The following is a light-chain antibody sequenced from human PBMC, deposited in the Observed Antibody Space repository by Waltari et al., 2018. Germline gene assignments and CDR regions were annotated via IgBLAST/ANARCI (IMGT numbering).Light chain of an antibody. J-gene: IGKJ1*01. CDR3: QHYRSLPVT. Sequence: EIVLTQSPGTLSLSPGERVTLSCRASQSVSRTLAWYQQKPGQAPRLLIYGASIRATCIPDRFSCSGSGTDVSLTISRLEPEDCAVYYCQHYRSLPVTFGQGTKVEIK. V-gene: IGKV3-20*01. CDR2: GAS. CDR1: QSVSRT.